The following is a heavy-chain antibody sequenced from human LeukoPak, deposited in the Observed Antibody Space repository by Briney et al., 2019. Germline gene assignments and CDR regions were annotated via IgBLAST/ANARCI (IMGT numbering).Heavy chain of an antibody. CDR3: ASDQGFGGLAFAY. D-gene: IGHD3-10*01. CDR2: INHSGST. J-gene: IGHJ4*02. Sequence: SETLSLTCAVYGGSFSGYYWSWIRQPPGKGLEWIGEINHSGSTNYNPSLKSRIAMSVDTSRNQVSLKLTAVTAADTAVYYCASDQGFGGLAFAYWGQGAPVTVSS. CDR1: GGSFSGYY. V-gene: IGHV4-34*09.